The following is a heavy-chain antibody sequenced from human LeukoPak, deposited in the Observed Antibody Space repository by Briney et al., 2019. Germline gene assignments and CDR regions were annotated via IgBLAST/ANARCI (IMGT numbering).Heavy chain of an antibody. CDR2: ISSSGGTI. V-gene: IGHV3-11*01. CDR3: ARERRSSGNDAFDI. Sequence: GGSLRLSCAASGFTFSDYYMSWVRQAPGKGLEWVSSISSSGGTIFYADSVEGRFTICRDNAANSLYRRMNSHMADGTAVYYGARERRSSGNDAFDIRGQATMVTVSS. D-gene: IGHD6-19*01. CDR1: GFTFSDYY. J-gene: IGHJ3*02.